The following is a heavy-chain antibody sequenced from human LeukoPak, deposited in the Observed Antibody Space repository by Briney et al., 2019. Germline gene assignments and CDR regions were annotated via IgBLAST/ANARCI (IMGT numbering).Heavy chain of an antibody. V-gene: IGHV4-61*05. CDR1: GGSISSSSYY. CDR3: ARGLISLRYFDWLLRNQDHDAFDV. J-gene: IGHJ3*01. Sequence: PSETLSLTCTVSGGSISSSSYYWGWIRQPPGKGLEWIGYIYYSGSTNYNPSLKSRVTISVDTSKNQFSLKLSSVTAADTAVYYCARGLISLRYFDWLLRNQDHDAFDVWGQGTMVTVSS. D-gene: IGHD3-9*01. CDR2: IYYSGST.